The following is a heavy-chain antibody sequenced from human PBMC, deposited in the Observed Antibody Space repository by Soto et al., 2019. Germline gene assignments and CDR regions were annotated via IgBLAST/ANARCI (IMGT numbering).Heavy chain of an antibody. D-gene: IGHD3-3*01. CDR3: ARRLRLTYYDFWSGYYGMDV. Sequence: GGSLRLSCAASGFTFSSYWMHWVRQAPGKGLVWVSRINSDGSSTSYADSVKGRFTISRDNAKNTLYLQMNSLRAEDTAVYYCARRLRLTYYDFWSGYYGMDVWGQGTTVTVSS. CDR1: GFTFSSYW. J-gene: IGHJ6*02. V-gene: IGHV3-74*01. CDR2: INSDGSST.